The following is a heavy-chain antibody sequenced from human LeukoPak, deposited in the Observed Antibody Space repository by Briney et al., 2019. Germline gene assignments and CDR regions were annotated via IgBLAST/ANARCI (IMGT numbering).Heavy chain of an antibody. D-gene: IGHD1-26*01. CDR1: GYTFTSYY. V-gene: IGHV1-46*01. Sequence: ASVKVSCKASGYTFTSYYMHWVRQAPGQGLEWMGIINPSGGSTSYAQKFQGRVTMTRDTPTSTVYMELSSLRSEDTAVYYCARATRRRLGATTSRTDYFDYWGQGTLVTVSS. CDR3: ARATRRRLGATTSRTDYFDY. J-gene: IGHJ4*02. CDR2: INPSGGST.